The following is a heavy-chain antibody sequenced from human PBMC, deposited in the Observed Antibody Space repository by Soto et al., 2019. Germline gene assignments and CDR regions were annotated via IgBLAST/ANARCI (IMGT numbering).Heavy chain of an antibody. V-gene: IGHV1-69*04. Sequence: SVKVSCKASGGTFSSYTISWVRQAPGQGLEWMGRIIPILGIANYAQKFQGRVTITADKSTSTAYMELSSLRSEDTAVYYCARDSRGQLALDYWGQGTLVTVSS. J-gene: IGHJ4*02. CDR1: GGTFSSYT. CDR2: IIPILGIA. CDR3: ARDSRGQLALDY. D-gene: IGHD6-13*01.